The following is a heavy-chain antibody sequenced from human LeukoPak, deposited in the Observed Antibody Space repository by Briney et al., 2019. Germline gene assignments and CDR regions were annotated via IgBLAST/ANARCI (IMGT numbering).Heavy chain of an antibody. D-gene: IGHD2-15*01. Sequence: GGSLRLSCAASGFTFSSHAMSWARQAPGKGLEWVSAISGSGGSTYYADSVKGRFTISRDNSKNTLYLQMNSLRAEDTAVYYCAKDGYCSGGSCYVGPFDYWGQGTLVTVSS. CDR2: ISGSGGST. CDR3: AKDGYCSGGSCYVGPFDY. J-gene: IGHJ4*02. CDR1: GFTFSSHA. V-gene: IGHV3-23*01.